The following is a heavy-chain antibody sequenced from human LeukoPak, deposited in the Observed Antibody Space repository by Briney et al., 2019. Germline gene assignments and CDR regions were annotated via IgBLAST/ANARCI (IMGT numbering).Heavy chain of an antibody. CDR3: ARDRKDDYNYWGDAFDM. CDR1: GFTFSSYG. J-gene: IGHJ3*02. CDR2: IWYDGSNK. D-gene: IGHD5-24*01. V-gene: IGHV3-33*01. Sequence: LPGRSLRLSCAASGFTFSSYGMGWVRQAPGKGLEWVAVIWYDGSNKYYAGSVKGRFTISRDNSKNTLYLQMNSLRAEETAVYYCARDRKDDYNYWGDAFDMGGQGTMVTVSS.